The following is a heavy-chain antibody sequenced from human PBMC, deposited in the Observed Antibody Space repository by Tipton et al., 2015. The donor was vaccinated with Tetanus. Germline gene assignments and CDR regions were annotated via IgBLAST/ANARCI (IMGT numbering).Heavy chain of an antibody. CDR2: IYTSGST. D-gene: IGHD6-13*01. V-gene: IGHV4-4*07. CDR3: ARGWGSSWYYFDY. CDR1: GDSISSFY. J-gene: IGHJ4*02. Sequence: TLSLTCSVSGDSISSFYWSWIRQPAGKGLEWIGRIYTSGSTNYNPSLKSRVTMSVDTSKKQFSVKLNSVTAADTAVYYCARGWGSSWYYFDYWGLGTLVTVSS.